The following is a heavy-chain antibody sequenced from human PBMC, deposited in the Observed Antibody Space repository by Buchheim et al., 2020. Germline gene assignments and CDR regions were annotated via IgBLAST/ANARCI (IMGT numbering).Heavy chain of an antibody. CDR2: FHYSGST. CDR3: ARVNYDSSGYYAAHYYYGMDV. J-gene: IGHJ6*02. CDR1: GGSISTYY. Sequence: QVQLQESGPGLVKPSATLSLTRTVSGGSISTYYWSWIRQPPGKGLDWIGYFHYSGSTKYNPSLKSRVTLSLDTSKNQFSLKLASVTAADTAVYYCARVNYDSSGYYAAHYYYGMDVWGQGTT. V-gene: IGHV4-59*01. D-gene: IGHD3-22*01.